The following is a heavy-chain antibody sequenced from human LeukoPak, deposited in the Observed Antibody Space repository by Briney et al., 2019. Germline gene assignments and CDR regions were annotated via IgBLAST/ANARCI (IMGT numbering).Heavy chain of an antibody. D-gene: IGHD6-6*01. CDR3: ARGYSSSSIDY. J-gene: IGHJ4*02. V-gene: IGHV3-33*01. CDR2: IWYDGSNK. Sequence: GGSLRLSCAASGFTFSSYGMHWVRQAPGKGLEWVAVIWYDGSNKYYADSVKGRFTISRDNSKNTLYMQMNRLRAEDTAVYYCARGYSSSSIDYWGQGTLVTVSS. CDR1: GFTFSSYG.